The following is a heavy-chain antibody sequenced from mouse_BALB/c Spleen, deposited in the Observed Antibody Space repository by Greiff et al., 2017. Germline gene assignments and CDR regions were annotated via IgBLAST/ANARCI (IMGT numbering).Heavy chain of an antibody. CDR1: GFSLTSYG. D-gene: IGHD2-14*01. V-gene: IGHV2-9*02. J-gene: IGHJ4*01. CDR3: ARDNYYRSDYYAMDY. Sequence: VHLVESGPGLVAPSQSLSITCTVSGFSLTSYGVHWVRQPPGKGLEWLGVIWAGGSTNYNSALMSRLSISKDNSKSQVFLKMNSLQTDDTAMYYCARDNYYRSDYYAMDYWGQGTSVTVSS. CDR2: IWAGGST.